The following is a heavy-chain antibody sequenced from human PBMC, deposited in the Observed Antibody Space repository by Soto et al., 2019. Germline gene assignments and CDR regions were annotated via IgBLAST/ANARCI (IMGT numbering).Heavy chain of an antibody. J-gene: IGHJ5*01. V-gene: IGHV3-30*18. D-gene: IGHD4-17*01. CDR1: GFTFSNYG. CDR2: ISYHGSDK. CDR3: AKVHLTTTVTTVGS. Sequence: QVQLVESGGGVVQPGRSLRLSCAASGFTFSNYGMHWVRQAPGKGLEWVAVISYHGSDKYYADSVKGRFTISRDNSKNTLYLEMDSRTAEDTAVYYCAKVHLTTTVTTVGSWGQGTLVTVSS.